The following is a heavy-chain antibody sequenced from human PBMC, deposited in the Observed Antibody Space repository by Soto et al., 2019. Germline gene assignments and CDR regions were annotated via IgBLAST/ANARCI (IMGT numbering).Heavy chain of an antibody. D-gene: IGHD5-12*01. CDR3: ARKDSGYADYMDV. V-gene: IGHV4-31*03. CDR2: IYYSGGT. CDR1: GGSISRGGYY. Sequence: QVHLQESGPGLVKPSQTLSLTCTVSGGSISRGGYYWGWIRQHPGKGLEWIGYIYYSGGTYYNPSLKSRVTISVDTSENQFSLRLSSVTAADTAVYYCARKDSGYADYMDVWGKGTTVTVSS. J-gene: IGHJ6*03.